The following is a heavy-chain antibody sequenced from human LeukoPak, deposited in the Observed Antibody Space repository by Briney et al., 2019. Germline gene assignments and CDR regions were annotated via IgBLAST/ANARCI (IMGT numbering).Heavy chain of an antibody. CDR2: INPNSGGT. CDR3: ARPPYYYDSRGQFDY. CDR1: GYTFTGYY. V-gene: IGHV1-2*02. Sequence: ASVKVSCKASGYTFTGYYMHWVRQAPGRGLEWMGWINPNSGGTKYAQKFQGRVTMTRDTSITTAYMELSSLTSDDTAVYYCARPPYYYDSRGQFDYWGQGTLVTVSS. J-gene: IGHJ4*02. D-gene: IGHD3-22*01.